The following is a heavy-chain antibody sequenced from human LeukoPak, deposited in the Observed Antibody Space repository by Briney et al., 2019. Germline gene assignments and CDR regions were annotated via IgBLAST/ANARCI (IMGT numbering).Heavy chain of an antibody. CDR1: GFTFTIYS. CDR2: ISSSSSTI. V-gene: IGHV3-48*01. CDR3: AKDSTAAAGPYYFDY. J-gene: IGHJ4*02. D-gene: IGHD6-13*01. Sequence: GGSLRLSCAASGFTFTIYSMHWVRQAPGKGLEWISYISSSSSTIYYADSVKGRFTISRDNSKNTLYLQMNSLRAEDTAVYYCAKDSTAAAGPYYFDYWGQGTLVTVSS.